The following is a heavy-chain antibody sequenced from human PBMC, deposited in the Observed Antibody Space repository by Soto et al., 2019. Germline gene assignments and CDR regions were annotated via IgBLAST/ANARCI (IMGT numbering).Heavy chain of an antibody. CDR1: GGTFSSYA. V-gene: IGHV1-69*06. CDR3: ARVEHMVRGASVRYYYYGMDV. J-gene: IGHJ6*02. CDR2: IIPIFGTA. D-gene: IGHD3-10*01. Sequence: VASVKVSCKASGGTFSSYAISWVRQAPGQGLEWMGGIIPIFGTANYAQKFQGRVTITADKSTSTAYMELSSLRSEDTAVYYCARVEHMVRGASVRYYYYGMDVWGQGTTVTVSS.